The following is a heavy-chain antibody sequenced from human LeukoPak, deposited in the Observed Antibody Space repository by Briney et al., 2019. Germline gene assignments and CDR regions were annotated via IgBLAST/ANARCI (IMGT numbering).Heavy chain of an antibody. CDR1: GGSISSYY. CDR3: ARHEAAAAGTGPLDY. CDR2: INYSGST. Sequence: PSETLSLTCTVSGGSISSYYWSWIRQPPGKGLEWIGYINYSGSTNYNPSLKSRVTISVDTSKNQFSLKLSSVTAADTAVYYCARHEAAAAGTGPLDYWGQGTLVTVSS. D-gene: IGHD6-13*01. J-gene: IGHJ4*02. V-gene: IGHV4-59*08.